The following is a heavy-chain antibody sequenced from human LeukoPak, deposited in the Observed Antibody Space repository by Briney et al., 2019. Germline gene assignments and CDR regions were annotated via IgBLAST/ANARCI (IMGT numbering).Heavy chain of an antibody. CDR3: ARQITMVRGVVTFDFDY. CDR2: INHSGSG. D-gene: IGHD3-10*01. J-gene: IGHJ4*02. Sequence: TSETLSLTCAVYGGSLSDYYWSWIRQPPGKGLEWIGEINHSGSGNQNPSLKSRVTISVDTSKNQFSLKLTSVTAADTAVYYCARQITMVRGVVTFDFDYWAREPWSPSPQ. V-gene: IGHV4-34*01. CDR1: GGSLSDYY.